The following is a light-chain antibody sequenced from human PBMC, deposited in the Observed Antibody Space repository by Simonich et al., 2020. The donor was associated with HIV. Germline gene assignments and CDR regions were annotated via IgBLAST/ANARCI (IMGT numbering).Light chain of an antibody. CDR1: SSDVGYYNL. J-gene: IGLJ3*02. CDR3: SSYTSITTWV. CDR2: EGG. Sequence: QSALTQPASVSGSPGQSLTISCTGTSSDVGYYNLVSWYQQHPGKAPKRIIYEGGKRPSGVSSRFSGSKSGNAASLTISGLQAEDEADYYCSSYTSITTWVFGEGTKLTVL. V-gene: IGLV2-14*02.